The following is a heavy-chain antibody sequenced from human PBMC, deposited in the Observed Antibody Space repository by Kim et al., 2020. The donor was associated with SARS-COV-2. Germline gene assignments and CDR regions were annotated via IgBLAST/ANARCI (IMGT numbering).Heavy chain of an antibody. J-gene: IGHJ4*02. CDR2: ITKYDSRT. Sequence: GGSLRLSCVASGFNSNSYAMSWVRQAPGKGLEWVSAITKYDSRTYYADSVKGRFTISRDISKNTVYLQMNGLRNEDTALYYFAKDHPASGWPTFDYWGQG. CDR3: AKDHPASGWPTFDY. V-gene: IGHV3-23*05. D-gene: IGHD6-19*01. CDR1: GFNSNSYA.